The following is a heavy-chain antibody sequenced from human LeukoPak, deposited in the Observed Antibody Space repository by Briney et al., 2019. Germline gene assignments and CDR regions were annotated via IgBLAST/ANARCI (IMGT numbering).Heavy chain of an antibody. CDR1: GFTFSSYA. CDR3: AKVSGVNWNDRPPTDEFDY. V-gene: IGHV3-23*01. Sequence: PGGSLRLSCAASGFTFSSYAMSWVRQAPGKGLEWVSAISGSGGSTYYADSVKGQFTISRDNSKNTLYLQMNSLRAEDTAVYYCAKVSGVNWNDRPPTDEFDYWGQGTLVTVSS. J-gene: IGHJ4*02. CDR2: ISGSGGST. D-gene: IGHD1-1*01.